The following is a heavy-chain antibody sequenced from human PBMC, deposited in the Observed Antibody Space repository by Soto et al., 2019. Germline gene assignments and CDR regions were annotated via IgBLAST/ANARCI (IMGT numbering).Heavy chain of an antibody. D-gene: IGHD2-15*01. J-gene: IGHJ6*02. CDR1: GFTFSSYD. CDR3: ARGRSHYYYAMDV. V-gene: IGHV3-13*01. Sequence: GGSLRLSCAASGFTFSSYDMHWVRQATGKGLEWVSAIGTAGDTYYADSVKGRFTISRDNSKNTLFLQMNSLRAEDTAIYYCARGRSHYYYAMDVWGQGTTVTVSS. CDR2: IGTAGDT.